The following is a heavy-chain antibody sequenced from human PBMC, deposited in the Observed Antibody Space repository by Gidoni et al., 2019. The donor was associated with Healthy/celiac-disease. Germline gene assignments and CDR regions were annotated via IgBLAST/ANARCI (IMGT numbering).Heavy chain of an antibody. V-gene: IGHV3-23*01. J-gene: IGHJ3*02. CDR2: ISGSGGST. Sequence: EVQLLESGGGLVQPGGSLRLSCAASGFTFSSYAMSWVRQAPGKGLEWVSAISGSGGSTYYADSVKGRFTISRDNSKNTLYLQMNSLRAEDTAVYYCANLGSYGDAFDIWGQGTMVTVSS. CDR3: ANLGSYGDAFDI. D-gene: IGHD1-26*01. CDR1: GFTFSSYA.